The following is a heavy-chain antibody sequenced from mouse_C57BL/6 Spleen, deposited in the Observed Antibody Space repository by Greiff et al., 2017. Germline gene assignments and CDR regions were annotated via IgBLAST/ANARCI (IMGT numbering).Heavy chain of an antibody. D-gene: IGHD2-13*01. CDR2: INPSNGGT. CDR1: GYTFTSYW. V-gene: IGHV1-53*01. CDR3: ARWGCDVYYAMDY. Sequence: VQLQQPGPELVKPGASVKLSCKASGYTFTSYWMHWVKQRPGQGLEWIGNINPSNGGTNYNEKFKSTATLTVDKSSSTAYMKLSSLTSEDSAVYYCARWGCDVYYAMDYWGQGTSVTVSS. J-gene: IGHJ4*01.